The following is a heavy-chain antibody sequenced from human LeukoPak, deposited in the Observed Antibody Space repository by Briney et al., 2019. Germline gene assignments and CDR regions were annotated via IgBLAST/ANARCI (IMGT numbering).Heavy chain of an antibody. D-gene: IGHD3-22*01. V-gene: IGHV3-20*04. CDR3: AREPYPVYYYDSSGYLDY. CDR1: GFTFDDYG. J-gene: IGHJ4*02. CDR2: INWNGGST. Sequence: GGSLRLSCAASGFTFDDYGMSWVRQAPGKGLEWVSGINWNGGSTGYADSVKGRFTISRDNAKNSLYLQMNSLRAEDTALYYCAREPYPVYYYDSSGYLDYWGQGTLVTVSS.